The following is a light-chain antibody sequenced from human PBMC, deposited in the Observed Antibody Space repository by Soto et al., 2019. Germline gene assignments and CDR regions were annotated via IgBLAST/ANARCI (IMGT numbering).Light chain of an antibody. Sequence: DIQMTQSPSSLSASVGDRVTITCRASQSISTHLNWYQQKPGKAPKLLIYAASSLQTGVPSRFSGSGSGTDFTLTISGLQPDDFVTYYCQQSFDTPQISLGPGTRVDFK. CDR3: QQSFDTPQIS. CDR1: QSISTH. J-gene: IGKJ3*01. V-gene: IGKV1-39*01. CDR2: AAS.